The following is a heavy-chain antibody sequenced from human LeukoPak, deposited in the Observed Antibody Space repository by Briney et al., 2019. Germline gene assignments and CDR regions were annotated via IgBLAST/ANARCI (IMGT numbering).Heavy chain of an antibody. J-gene: IGHJ6*03. CDR2: IYYSGST. D-gene: IGHD3-10*01. V-gene: IGHV4-30-4*08. Sequence: SQTLALTCTVSGGSISSGDYYWSWIRQPPGKGLEWIGYIYYSGSTYYNPSLKSRVTISLGTSKNQFSLKLSSVTVADTAVYYCARVSFKGNYYYMDVWGKGTTVTVSS. CDR1: GGSISSGDYY. CDR3: ARVSFKGNYYYMDV.